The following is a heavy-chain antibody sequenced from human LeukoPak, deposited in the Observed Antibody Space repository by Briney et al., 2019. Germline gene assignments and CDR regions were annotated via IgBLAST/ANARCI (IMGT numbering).Heavy chain of an antibody. CDR3: ARGHHYYDSSAYYY. Sequence: PGGSLRLSCAASGFTFSSYEMNWVRQAPGKGLEWVSYISSSGGTIYYADSVKGRFTISRDNAKNTLYLQMNSLRAEDTAVYYCARGHHYYDSSAYYYWGQGTLVTVSS. V-gene: IGHV3-48*03. J-gene: IGHJ4*02. CDR1: GFTFSSYE. CDR2: ISSSGGTI. D-gene: IGHD3-22*01.